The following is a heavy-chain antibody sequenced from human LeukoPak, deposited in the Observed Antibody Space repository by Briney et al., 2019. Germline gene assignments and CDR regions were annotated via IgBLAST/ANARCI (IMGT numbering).Heavy chain of an antibody. CDR2: IYDSGST. CDR3: ASIYNWNKKNAFDI. Sequence: SETLPLTCTVSGGSISSYYWSWIRQPPGRGLEWIGYIYDSGSTNYNPSLKSRVTISVDTSKNQFSLKLSSVTAADTAVYYCASIYNWNKKNAFDIWGQGTMVTVSS. J-gene: IGHJ3*02. V-gene: IGHV4-59*01. CDR1: GGSISSYY. D-gene: IGHD1/OR15-1a*01.